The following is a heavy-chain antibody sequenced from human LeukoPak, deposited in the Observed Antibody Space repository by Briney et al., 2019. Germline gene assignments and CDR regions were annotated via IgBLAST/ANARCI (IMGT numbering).Heavy chain of an antibody. Sequence: SQTLSLTCAISGDSFSSNSVTWNWIRQSPSRGLEWLGRTYNRSKWYNDYAVSVKSRITINADTSKNQFSLQLNSVTPEDTAIYYCARSTSGWYQTDYWGQGTLVTVSS. V-gene: IGHV6-1*01. CDR2: TYNRSKWYN. D-gene: IGHD6-19*01. J-gene: IGHJ4*02. CDR1: GDSFSSNSVT. CDR3: ARSTSGWYQTDY.